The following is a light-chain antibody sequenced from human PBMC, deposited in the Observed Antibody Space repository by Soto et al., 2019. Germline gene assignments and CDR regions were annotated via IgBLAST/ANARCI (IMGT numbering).Light chain of an antibody. J-gene: IGKJ1*01. CDR2: DAS. CDR1: QSISSW. Sequence: DIQMTQSPSTLSASVGDRVTITCRASQSISSWLAWYQQKPGKAPRLLIYDASYLERGVPSRFSGSGSGTEFTFTISDLQPDDLATYYCQQYNSFWTFGQGTKVDIK. V-gene: IGKV1-5*01. CDR3: QQYNSFWT.